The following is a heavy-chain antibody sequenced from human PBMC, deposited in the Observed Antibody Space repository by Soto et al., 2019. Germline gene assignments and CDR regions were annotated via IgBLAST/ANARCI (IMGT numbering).Heavy chain of an antibody. D-gene: IGHD3-16*01. CDR2: IYHSGST. CDR1: GGSISSSNW. Sequence: QVQLQESGPGLVKPSGTLSLTCAVSGGSISSSNWWSWVRQPPGNGLEWIGEIYHSGSTNYNPSLKSRVTISVDKSKNQFSLKLSSVTAADTAVYYCARLPAESYAPNYYDGMDVWGQGTTVTVSS. CDR3: ARLPAESYAPNYYDGMDV. V-gene: IGHV4-4*02. J-gene: IGHJ6*02.